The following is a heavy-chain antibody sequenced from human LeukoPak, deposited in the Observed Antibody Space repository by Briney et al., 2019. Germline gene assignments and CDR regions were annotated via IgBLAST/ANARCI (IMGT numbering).Heavy chain of an antibody. Sequence: GGSLRLSCAASGFTFSIYWMHWVRQAPGKGLVWVSRINSDGSSTSYADSVKGRFTISRDNAKNTLYLQMNSLRAEDTAVYYCARARGWLYMDVWGKGTTVTVSS. V-gene: IGHV3-74*01. J-gene: IGHJ6*04. CDR3: ARARGWLYMDV. D-gene: IGHD3-9*01. CDR2: INSDGSST. CDR1: GFTFSIYW.